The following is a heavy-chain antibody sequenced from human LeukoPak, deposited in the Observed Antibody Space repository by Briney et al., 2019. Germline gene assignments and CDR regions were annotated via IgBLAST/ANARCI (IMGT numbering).Heavy chain of an antibody. CDR2: ISSSGSTI. J-gene: IGHJ3*02. D-gene: IGHD5-18*01. Sequence: GGSLRLSCAASGFTFSSYEMNWVRQAPGKGLEWVSYISSSGSTIYYADSVKGRFTISRDNAKNSLYLQMNSLRAEDTAVYYWARDGGYSYGYFPDAFDIWGQGTMVTVSS. CDR1: GFTFSSYE. CDR3: ARDGGYSYGYFPDAFDI. V-gene: IGHV3-48*03.